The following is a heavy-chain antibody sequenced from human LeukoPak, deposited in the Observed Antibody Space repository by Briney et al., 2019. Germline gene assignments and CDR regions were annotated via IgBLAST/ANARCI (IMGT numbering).Heavy chain of an antibody. J-gene: IGHJ4*02. CDR3: ARKAGDY. CDR1: GLSIDNYA. Sequence: GGSLRLSCAASGLSIDNYAMSWVRQAPGKGLEWVANIKQDGSEKFYVDSVKGRFTISRDNAKNSLYLQMNSLRAEDTAVYYCARKAGDYWGQGTLVTVSS. V-gene: IGHV3-7*01. CDR2: IKQDGSEK. D-gene: IGHD3-10*01.